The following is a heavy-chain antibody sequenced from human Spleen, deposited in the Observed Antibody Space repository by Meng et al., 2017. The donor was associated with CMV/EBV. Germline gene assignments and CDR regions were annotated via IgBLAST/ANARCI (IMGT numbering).Heavy chain of an antibody. CDR3: ARVFGRDYPDS. V-gene: IGHV4-39*07. CDR1: GGSISSSSYY. D-gene: IGHD3-16*01. J-gene: IGHJ4*02. Sequence: QVQLQQWGAGLLKPSETLSLPCIVSGGSISSSSYYWGWIRQPPGKGLEWIGSIYYSGSTYYNPSLKSRVTISVDTSKNQFSLKLSSVTAADTAVYYCARVFGRDYPDSWGRGTLVTVSS. CDR2: IYYSGST.